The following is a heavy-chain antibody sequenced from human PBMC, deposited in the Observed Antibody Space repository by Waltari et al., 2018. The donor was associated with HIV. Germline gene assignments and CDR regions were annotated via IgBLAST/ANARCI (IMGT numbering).Heavy chain of an antibody. V-gene: IGHV4-39*07. Sequence: QLQLQESGPGLVKPSETLSLTCTVSGGSIRSSSYYWGWIRQPPGKGVECVVSIYYSGSTSYHPSLKMRVTISVDTSKNQFSLKLSSVTAADTAVYYCARVEEVPAAIQEGYYYYGMDVWGQGTTVTVSS. CDR2: IYYSGST. CDR3: ARVEEVPAAIQEGYYYYGMDV. J-gene: IGHJ6*02. D-gene: IGHD2-2*02. CDR1: GGSIRSSSYY.